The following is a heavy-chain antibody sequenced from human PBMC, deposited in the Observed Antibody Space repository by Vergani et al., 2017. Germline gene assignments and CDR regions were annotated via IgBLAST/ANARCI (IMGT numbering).Heavy chain of an antibody. V-gene: IGHV4-4*02. CDR3: AKVGGYYYDSSGYYYVDY. J-gene: IGHJ4*02. CDR1: GGSISSSNW. D-gene: IGHD3-22*01. Sequence: QVQLQESGPGLVKPSGPLSLTCAVSGGSISSSNWWSWVRQPPGKGLEWIGEIYHSGSTNYNPSLKSRVTISVDKSKNQFSLKLSSVTAADTAVYYCAKVGGYYYDSSGYYYVDYWGQGTLVTVSS. CDR2: IYHSGST.